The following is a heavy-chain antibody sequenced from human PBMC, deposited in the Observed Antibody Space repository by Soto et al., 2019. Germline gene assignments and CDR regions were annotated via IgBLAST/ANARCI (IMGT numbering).Heavy chain of an antibody. V-gene: IGHV4-39*01. CDR3: ARANSYGPTASDY. Sequence: NPSETLSLTCTVSGGPISSSSFHWGWIRQSPGKGLEWIGSIHHSGSTNYNPSLKSRVTISVDTSKNQFSLKLSSLTAADTAVYYCARANSYGPTASDYWGQGTLVTVSS. CDR2: IHHSGST. J-gene: IGHJ4*02. D-gene: IGHD5-18*01. CDR1: GGPISSSSFH.